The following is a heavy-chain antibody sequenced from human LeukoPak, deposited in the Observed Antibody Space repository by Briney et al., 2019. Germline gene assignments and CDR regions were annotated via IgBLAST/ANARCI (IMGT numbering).Heavy chain of an antibody. CDR2: INAGNGNT. Sequence: ASVKVSCKASGYTFTSYAMHWVRQAPGQRLEWMGWINAGNGNTKYSHKFQGRVTITRDTSASTAYMELSSLRSEDTAVYYCARGRQWLALDYWGQGTLVTVSS. V-gene: IGHV1-3*01. D-gene: IGHD6-19*01. CDR3: ARGRQWLALDY. J-gene: IGHJ4*02. CDR1: GYTFTSYA.